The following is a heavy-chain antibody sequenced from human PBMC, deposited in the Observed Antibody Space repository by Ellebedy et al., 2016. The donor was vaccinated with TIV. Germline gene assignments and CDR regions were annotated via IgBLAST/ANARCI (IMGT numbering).Heavy chain of an antibody. V-gene: IGHV4-34*01. Sequence: SETLSLXXAVYGGSFSGYYWSWIRQPPGKGLEWIGEINHSGSTNYNSSLKSRVTISVDTSKNQFSLKLSSVTAADTAVYYCARGRHQRLGYCSGGSCYIPHFDLWGRGTLVTVSS. D-gene: IGHD2-15*01. CDR1: GGSFSGYY. CDR2: INHSGST. CDR3: ARGRHQRLGYCSGGSCYIPHFDL. J-gene: IGHJ2*01.